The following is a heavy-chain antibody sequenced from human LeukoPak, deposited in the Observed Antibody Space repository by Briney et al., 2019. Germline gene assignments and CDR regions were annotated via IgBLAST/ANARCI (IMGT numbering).Heavy chain of an antibody. CDR2: ISSSGSTI. CDR3: ARDHQEAGNYFDY. CDR1: GFNFISYE. Sequence: GGSLRLSCAASGFNFISYEMNWVRQAPGKGLEWVSYISSSGSTIYYADSVKGRFTISRDNAKNSLYLQMNSLRAEDTAVYYCARDHQEAGNYFDYWGQGTLVTVSS. V-gene: IGHV3-48*03. D-gene: IGHD6-19*01. J-gene: IGHJ4*02.